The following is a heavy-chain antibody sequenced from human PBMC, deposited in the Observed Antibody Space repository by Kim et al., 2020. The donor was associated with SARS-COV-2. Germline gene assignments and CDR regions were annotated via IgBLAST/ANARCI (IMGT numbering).Heavy chain of an antibody. CDR1: GGSISSSSYY. CDR3: ARRGLRYFDWLSLPSDPYGMDV. CDR2: IYYSGST. J-gene: IGHJ6*02. Sequence: SETLSLTCTVSGGSISSSSYYWGWIRQPPGKGLEWIGSIYYSGSTYYNPSLKSRVTISVDTSKNQFSLKLSSVTAADTAVYYCARRGLRYFDWLSLPSDPYGMDVWGQGTTVTVSS. V-gene: IGHV4-39*01. D-gene: IGHD3-9*01.